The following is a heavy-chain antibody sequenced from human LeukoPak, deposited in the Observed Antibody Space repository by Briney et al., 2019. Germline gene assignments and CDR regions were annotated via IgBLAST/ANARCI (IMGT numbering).Heavy chain of an antibody. J-gene: IGHJ6*03. D-gene: IGHD6-6*01. CDR2: INPNSGGT. Sequence: ASVKVSCKASGYTFTTYDINWVRQATGQGLEWMGWINPNSGGTNYAQKFQGRVTMTRDTSISTAYMELSRLRSDDTAVYYCARLAAIDYMDVWGKGTTVTISS. CDR1: GYTFTTYD. V-gene: IGHV1-2*02. CDR3: ARLAAIDYMDV.